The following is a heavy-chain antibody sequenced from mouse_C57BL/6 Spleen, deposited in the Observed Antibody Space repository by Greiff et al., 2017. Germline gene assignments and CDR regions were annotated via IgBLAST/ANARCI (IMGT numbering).Heavy chain of an antibody. V-gene: IGHV5-17*01. D-gene: IGHD2-4*01. Sequence: EVQRVESGGGLVKPGGSLKLSCAASGFTFSDYGMHWVRQAPEKGLEWVAYISSGSSTIYYADTVKGRFTISRDNAKNTLFLQMTSLRSEDTAMYYCARRLYDYGDYAMDYWGQGTSVTVSS. CDR2: ISSGSSTI. CDR3: ARRLYDYGDYAMDY. CDR1: GFTFSDYG. J-gene: IGHJ4*01.